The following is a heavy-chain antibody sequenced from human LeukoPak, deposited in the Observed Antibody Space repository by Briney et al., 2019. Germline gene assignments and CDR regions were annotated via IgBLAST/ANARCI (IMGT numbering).Heavy chain of an antibody. CDR2: INPSGGSA. Sequence: ASVKVSCKASGYTFTSYGISWVRQAPGQGLEWMGIINPSGGSASYAQKFQGRVTMTRDTSTSTVYMELSSLRSEDTAVYYCARDRYCSGGSCYSDIDYWGQGTLVTVSS. CDR1: GYTFTSYG. J-gene: IGHJ4*02. V-gene: IGHV1-46*01. CDR3: ARDRYCSGGSCYSDIDY. D-gene: IGHD2-15*01.